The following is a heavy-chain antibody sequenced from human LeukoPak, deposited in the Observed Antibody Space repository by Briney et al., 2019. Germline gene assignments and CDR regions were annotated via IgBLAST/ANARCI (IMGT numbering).Heavy chain of an antibody. Sequence: SETLSLTCTVSSGSISSSSYYWGWIRQPPGKGLEWIGSIYYSGSTYYNPSLKSRVTISVDTSKNQFSLKLSSVTAADTAVYYCARSSYYYDSSGYPSPLDYWGQGTLVTVSS. V-gene: IGHV4-39*07. D-gene: IGHD3-22*01. CDR1: SGSISSSSYY. CDR2: IYYSGST. J-gene: IGHJ4*02. CDR3: ARSSYYYDSSGYPSPLDY.